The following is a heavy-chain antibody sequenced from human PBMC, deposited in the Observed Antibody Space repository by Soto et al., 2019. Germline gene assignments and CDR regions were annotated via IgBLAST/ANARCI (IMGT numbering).Heavy chain of an antibody. V-gene: IGHV1-8*01. CDR2: MNPNNGNT. J-gene: IGHJ4*02. CDR1: AYTFTSYD. CDR3: ATGQRNWGVDY. Sequence: QVQLVQSGAEVKKPGASVKVSCKAAAYTFTSYDINWVRQATGQDFEWMGWMNPNNGNTAYAQKFQGRVTMTRDTCKSTAFMELSSLTSEDTAVYYCATGQRNWGVDYWGQGTLVTVSS. D-gene: IGHD7-27*01.